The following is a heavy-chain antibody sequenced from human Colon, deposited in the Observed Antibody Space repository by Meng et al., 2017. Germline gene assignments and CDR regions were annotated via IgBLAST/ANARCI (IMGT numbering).Heavy chain of an antibody. D-gene: IGHD3-10*01. J-gene: IGHJ5*02. Sequence: HVHLDQPGPWLGKPSQCLSLTCNVSGGSINSGSYYWIWIRQPAGKGLGWIGHMYNTESTNYNPSLKSRVTISVDTSKNQFSLKLNSVTAADTAVYYCARGMLYGSGRYRFDPWGQGTLVTVSS. CDR1: GGSINSGSYY. CDR2: MYNTEST. V-gene: IGHV4-61*02. CDR3: ARGMLYGSGRYRFDP.